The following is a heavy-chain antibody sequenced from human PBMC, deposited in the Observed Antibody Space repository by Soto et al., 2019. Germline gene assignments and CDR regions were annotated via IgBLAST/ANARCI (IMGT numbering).Heavy chain of an antibody. J-gene: IGHJ2*01. Sequence: QLQLQESGSGLVKPSQTLSLTCAVSGGSISSGGYSWSWIQQPPGKGLEWIGYIYHSGSTYYNPSLKSRVTISVDRSKNQFSLKLSSVTAADTAVYYCARAWLPMVRGVIAWYFDLWGRGTLVTVSS. CDR2: IYHSGST. CDR3: ARAWLPMVRGVIAWYFDL. D-gene: IGHD3-10*01. V-gene: IGHV4-30-2*01. CDR1: GGSISSGGYS.